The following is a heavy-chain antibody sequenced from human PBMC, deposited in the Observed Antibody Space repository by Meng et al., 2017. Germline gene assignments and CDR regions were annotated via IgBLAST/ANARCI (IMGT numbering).Heavy chain of an antibody. V-gene: IGHV1-18*01. CDR1: GYTFTSYG. J-gene: IGHJ6*02. CDR3: AHCNSTSCYGGRYFYGMDV. Sequence: ASVKVSCKASGYTFTSYGISWVRQAPGQGLEWMGLISAYNGNTNYAQKLQGRVTMTTDTSTSTTYMELRSLRSDDAAVYYCAHCNSTSCYGGRYFYGMDVWGQGTTVTVSS. CDR2: ISAYNGNT. D-gene: IGHD2-2*01.